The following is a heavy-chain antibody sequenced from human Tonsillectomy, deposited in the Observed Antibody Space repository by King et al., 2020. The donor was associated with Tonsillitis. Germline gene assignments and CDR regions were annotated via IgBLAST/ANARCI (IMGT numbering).Heavy chain of an antibody. CDR1: GFTFSDYW. J-gene: IGHJ3*02. CDR3: ARVTTGAFDI. V-gene: IGHV3-74*01. CDR2: INSDGSSI. Sequence: VQLVQSGGGLVQPGGSLRLSCAGSGFTFSDYWMHWVRQAPGKGLVWVSGINSDGSSINYPDSVKGRITITRDIAKNTLYLQMNGLRAEDTAVYYCARVTTGAFDIWGQGTMVTVSS. D-gene: IGHD4-17*01.